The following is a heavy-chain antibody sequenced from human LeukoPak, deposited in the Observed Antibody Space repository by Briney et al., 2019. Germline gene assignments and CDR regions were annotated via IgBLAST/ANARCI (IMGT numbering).Heavy chain of an antibody. D-gene: IGHD2-8*01. Sequence: SETLSLTCTVSGGSLTSGSYYWSWIRLPPGKGLEWIGYIHYSGSTNYNPSLKSRVTMSVDTSNNHFPLKLSSVTAADTALYYCGTRYCTDGVCYLVSWGQGTLVTVSS. V-gene: IGHV4-61*03. CDR1: GGSLTSGSYY. CDR3: GTRYCTDGVCYLVS. CDR2: IHYSGST. J-gene: IGHJ5*02.